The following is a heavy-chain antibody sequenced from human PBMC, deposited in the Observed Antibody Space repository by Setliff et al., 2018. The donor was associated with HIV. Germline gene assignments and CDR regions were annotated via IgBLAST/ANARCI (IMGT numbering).Heavy chain of an antibody. CDR2: LYYSGST. V-gene: IGHV4-59*01. J-gene: IGHJ3*01. D-gene: IGHD5-12*01. CDR1: GASIRSYY. CDR3: ARIPWVATLWGGAFDL. Sequence: SETLSLTCIVSGASIRSYYWAWIRQSPGRGLQYLGHLYYSGSTNYNPSLKSRITVSMDTSKNQFSLQLSSVTAADTAVYYCARIPWVATLWGGAFDLWGHGTMVTVSS.